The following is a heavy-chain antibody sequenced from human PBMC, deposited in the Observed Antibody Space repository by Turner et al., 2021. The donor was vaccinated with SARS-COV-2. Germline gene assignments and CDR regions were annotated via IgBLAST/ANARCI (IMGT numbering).Heavy chain of an antibody. CDR1: GYTLTELS. J-gene: IGHJ4*02. V-gene: IGHV1-24*01. D-gene: IGHD2-21*02. CDR2: FDPEDAET. CDR3: ATGYAYCGGDCSIHY. Sequence: QVQLVQSGAEVNKPGASVKVSCKVSGYTLTELSMPWLRQAPGKGLEWMGGFDPEDAETIYAQKVQGRVTMTEDTSKDTDYMELSRLRSEDTAVYYCATGYAYCGGDCSIHYWGQGTLVTVSS.